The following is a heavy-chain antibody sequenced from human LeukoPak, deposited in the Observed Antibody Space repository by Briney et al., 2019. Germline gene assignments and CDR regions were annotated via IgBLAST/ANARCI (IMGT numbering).Heavy chain of an antibody. CDR3: ARDAILSYYSDGSAYHGFDF. Sequence: ASVKVSCKASGYTFTDYYIHWVRQAPGQGLEWMGWISPYNGNTYSAQKFQGRVTMTTDTPTNTAYMDLRSLRSDDTAMYYCARDAILSYYSDGSAYHGFDFWGQGTLVTVSS. CDR2: ISPYNGNT. CDR1: GYTFTDYY. V-gene: IGHV1-18*04. D-gene: IGHD3-22*01. J-gene: IGHJ4*02.